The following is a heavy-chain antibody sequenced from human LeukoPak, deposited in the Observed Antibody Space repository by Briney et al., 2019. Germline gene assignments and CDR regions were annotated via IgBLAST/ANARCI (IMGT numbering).Heavy chain of an antibody. CDR1: GGSISSGGYY. Sequence: SQTLSLTCTVSGGSISSGGYYWSWIRQHPGKGLEWIGYIYYSGNTYYNPSLKSRVTISVDTSKNQFSLELSSVTAADTAVYYCARVVAATPRVMDYWGQGTLVTVSS. J-gene: IGHJ4*02. CDR3: ARVVAATPRVMDY. CDR2: IYYSGNT. V-gene: IGHV4-31*03. D-gene: IGHD2-15*01.